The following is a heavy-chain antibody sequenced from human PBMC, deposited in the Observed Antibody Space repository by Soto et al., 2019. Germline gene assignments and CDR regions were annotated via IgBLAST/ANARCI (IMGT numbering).Heavy chain of an antibody. Sequence: VQLVESGGGRVEPGGSLRLSCAASGFTFSTHAMVWVRQAPGKGLEWVSSISSSGSYLYYADSVEGRFTISRDDARNSVHLQMNSLRVEDSAVYYCARDGNYHEFWGQGTLVTVSS. CDR1: GFTFSTHA. V-gene: IGHV3-21*01. CDR2: ISSSGSYL. CDR3: ARDGNYHEF. D-gene: IGHD1-1*01. J-gene: IGHJ4*02.